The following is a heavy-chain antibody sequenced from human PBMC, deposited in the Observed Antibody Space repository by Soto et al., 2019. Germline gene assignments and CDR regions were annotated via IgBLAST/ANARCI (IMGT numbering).Heavy chain of an antibody. D-gene: IGHD6-13*01. CDR1: GFTFSSYG. Sequence: GGSLRLSCAASGFTFSSYGMHWVRQAPGKGLEWVAVISYDGSNKYYADSVKGRFTISRDNSKNTLYLQMNSLRAEDTAVYYCAKFSSQQLVDWGQGTLVTVSS. J-gene: IGHJ4*02. V-gene: IGHV3-30*18. CDR2: ISYDGSNK. CDR3: AKFSSQQLVD.